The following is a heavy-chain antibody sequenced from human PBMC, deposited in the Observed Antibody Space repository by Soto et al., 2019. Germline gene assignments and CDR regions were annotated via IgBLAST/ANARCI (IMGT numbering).Heavy chain of an antibody. V-gene: IGHV1-46*01. CDR1: GYTFTRYY. D-gene: IGHD3-16*01. J-gene: IGHJ4*02. CDR3: ARGMITFGGVSQDYFDY. CDR2: ITPSGGST. Sequence: ASVKVSCKASGYTFTRYYMHWVRQAPGHGLEWMGIITPSGGSTSYAQKFQGRVTMTRDTSTSTVYMELSSLRAEDTAVYYCARGMITFGGVSQDYFDYWGQGTRVTVSS.